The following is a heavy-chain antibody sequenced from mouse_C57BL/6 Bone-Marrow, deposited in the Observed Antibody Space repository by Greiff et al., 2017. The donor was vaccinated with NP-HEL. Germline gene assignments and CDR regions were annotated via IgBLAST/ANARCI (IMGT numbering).Heavy chain of an antibody. J-gene: IGHJ2*01. D-gene: IGHD3-2*02. CDR1: GYTFTSYW. CDR2: IDPSDSYT. Sequence: VQLQQPGAELVMPGASVKLSCTASGYTFTSYWMHWVKQRPGQGLEWIGEIDPSDSYTNYNPKFKGKSTMTVAKSSSTAYMQLSSLTYDDDAVYYCARRTAQATSRNYFDDWGKGTTLTVSS. V-gene: IGHV1-69*01. CDR3: ARRTAQATSRNYFDD.